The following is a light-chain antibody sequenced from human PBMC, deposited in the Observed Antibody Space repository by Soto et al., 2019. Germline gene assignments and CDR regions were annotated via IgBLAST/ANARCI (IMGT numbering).Light chain of an antibody. CDR1: QSVSSSY. V-gene: IGKV3-20*01. CDR2: GAS. Sequence: EIVLTQSPGTLSLSPGERATLSCRASQSVSSSYLAWYQQKPGQAPRLLIYGASSRATGIPDRLSGRGSGTDFTLTISRLEPEDFAVYYCQQYGSSPFTFGGGTKVEIK. J-gene: IGKJ4*01. CDR3: QQYGSSPFT.